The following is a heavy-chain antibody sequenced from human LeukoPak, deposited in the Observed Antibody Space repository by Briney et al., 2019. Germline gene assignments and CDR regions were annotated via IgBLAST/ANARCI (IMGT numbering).Heavy chain of an antibody. J-gene: IGHJ4*02. Sequence: ASVKVSCKASGYTFTSYAMHWVRQAPGQRLEWMGWINAGNGNTKYSQKFQGRVTITRDTSASTAYMELSSLRPEDTAVYYCARDRWAYGHFDYWGQGTLVTVSS. CDR1: GYTFTSYA. CDR2: INAGNGNT. V-gene: IGHV1-3*01. CDR3: ARDRWAYGHFDY. D-gene: IGHD4-17*01.